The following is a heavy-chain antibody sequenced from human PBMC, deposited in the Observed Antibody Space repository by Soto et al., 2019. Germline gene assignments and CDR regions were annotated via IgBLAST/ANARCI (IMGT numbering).Heavy chain of an antibody. V-gene: IGHV1-69*06. D-gene: IGHD2-21*01. J-gene: IGHJ3*02. CDR1: GGTLSDHG. CDR3: ARGVFDSGNHYPGPSAFDI. Sequence: QVQLEQSGAEVKKPGSSVKVSCKASGGTLSDHGVAWLRQAPGQGLEWMGGTIPVFNAPKYAPKFQGRVTIAADKSTNIAYMELSSLRSEDTALYYCARGVFDSGNHYPGPSAFDIWGQWTMVIVSS. CDR2: TIPVFNAP.